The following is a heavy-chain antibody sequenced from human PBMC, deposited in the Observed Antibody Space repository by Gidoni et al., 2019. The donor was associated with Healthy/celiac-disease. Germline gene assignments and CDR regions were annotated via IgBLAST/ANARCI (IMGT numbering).Heavy chain of an antibody. CDR1: GFTFSSYG. CDR3: ARGVGLPNPYGMDV. CDR2: IWYDGSNK. J-gene: IGHJ6*02. D-gene: IGHD2-15*01. Sequence: QVQLVESGGGVVQPGRSLRLSCAASGFTFSSYGMHWVRQAPGKGLEWVAVIWYDGSNKYYADSVKGRFTISRDNSKNTLYLQMNSLRAEDTAVYYCARGVGLPNPYGMDVWGQGTTVTVSS. V-gene: IGHV3-33*01.